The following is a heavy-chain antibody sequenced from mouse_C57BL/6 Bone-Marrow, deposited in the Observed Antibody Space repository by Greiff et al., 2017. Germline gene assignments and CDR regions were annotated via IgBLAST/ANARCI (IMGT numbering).Heavy chain of an antibody. CDR3: ARYRAITTVVAPHYYAMDY. J-gene: IGHJ4*01. Sequence: EVQLQQSGPGLAKPSQTLSLTCSVTGYSITSDYWNWIRKFPGNKLEYMGYISYSGSTYYNPSLKSRISITRDTSKNQYYLQLNSVTTEDTATYYCARYRAITTVVAPHYYAMDYWGQGTSVTVSS. V-gene: IGHV3-8*01. D-gene: IGHD1-1*01. CDR1: GYSITSDY. CDR2: ISYSGST.